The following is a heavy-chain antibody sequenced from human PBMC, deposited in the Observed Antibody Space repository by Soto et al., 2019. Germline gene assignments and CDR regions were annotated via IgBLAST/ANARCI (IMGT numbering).Heavy chain of an antibody. CDR1: GVSFINYY. Sequence: EGQLVESGGGLVQPGGSLRLSCAASGVSFINYYMHWIRQAPGKGLVWVSLIKTDGRSTTYADSVKGRFTISRDNAKNTVYLQMNTLRFEDTAVYYCATGGGTYYDYWGQRPLVTVSS. J-gene: IGHJ4*02. CDR2: IKTDGRST. V-gene: IGHV3-74*03. D-gene: IGHD1-26*01. CDR3: ATGGGTYYDY.